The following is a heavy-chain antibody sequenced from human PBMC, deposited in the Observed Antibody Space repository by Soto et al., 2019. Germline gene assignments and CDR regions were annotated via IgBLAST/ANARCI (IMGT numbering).Heavy chain of an antibody. Sequence: GGSLRLSCGASGFTFSTYWMNWVRQAPGKGLEWVANIKQDGSETSYVDSVKGRFTISRDNAKNSLYLQMNSLRAEDTAVYYCARVDDSAWYTRDYWGQGTLVTVSS. D-gene: IGHD6-19*01. CDR3: ARVDDSAWYTRDY. CDR1: GFTFSTYW. V-gene: IGHV3-7*01. CDR2: IKQDGSET. J-gene: IGHJ4*02.